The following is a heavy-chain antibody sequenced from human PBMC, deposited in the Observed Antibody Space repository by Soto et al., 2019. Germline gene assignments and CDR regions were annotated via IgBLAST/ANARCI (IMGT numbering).Heavy chain of an antibody. CDR2: ISSSSSYI. CDR3: ARDSYDSSGYSTPFAY. D-gene: IGHD3-22*01. J-gene: IGHJ4*02. Sequence: GGALRLSCAGSGFTFSSYSMNWVRQAPGKGLEWVSSISSSSSYIYYADSVKGRFTISRDNAKNSLYLQMNSLRAEDTAVYYCARDSYDSSGYSTPFAYWGQGTLVTVSS. CDR1: GFTFSSYS. V-gene: IGHV3-21*01.